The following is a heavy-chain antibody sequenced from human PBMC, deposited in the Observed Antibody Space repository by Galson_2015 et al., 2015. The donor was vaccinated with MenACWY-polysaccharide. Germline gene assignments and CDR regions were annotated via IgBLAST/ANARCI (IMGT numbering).Heavy chain of an antibody. Sequence: SVKVSCKASGGTFSSYAISWVRQAPGQGLEWMGRIIPILGIANYAQKFQGRVTITADKSTSTAYMELSSLRSEDTAVYYCARAYDILTGGIDYWGQGTLVTVSS. J-gene: IGHJ4*02. CDR3: ARAYDILTGGIDY. D-gene: IGHD3-9*01. V-gene: IGHV1-69*04. CDR1: GGTFSSYA. CDR2: IIPILGIA.